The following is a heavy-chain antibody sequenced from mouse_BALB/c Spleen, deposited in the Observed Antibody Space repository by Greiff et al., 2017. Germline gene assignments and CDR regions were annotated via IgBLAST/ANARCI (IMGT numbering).Heavy chain of an antibody. Sequence: VHLVESGAELAKPGASVKMSCKASGYTFTSYWMHWVKQRPGQGLEWIGYINPSTGYTEYNQKFKDKATLTADKSSSTAYMQLSSLTSEDSAVYYCAKAYDYAMDYWGQGTSVTVSS. CDR3: AKAYDYAMDY. CDR2: INPSTGYT. D-gene: IGHD6-5*01. CDR1: GYTFTSYW. J-gene: IGHJ4*01. V-gene: IGHV1-7*01.